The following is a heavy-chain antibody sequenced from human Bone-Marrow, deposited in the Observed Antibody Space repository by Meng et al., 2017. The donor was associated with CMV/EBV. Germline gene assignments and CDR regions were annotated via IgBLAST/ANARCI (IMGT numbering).Heavy chain of an antibody. J-gene: IGHJ4*02. CDR1: GASVDTGSYY. Sequence: GSLRLSCTVSGASVDTGSYYWSWIRQTPGKGLEWIGYIYYSANIDSNPSLGSRVTISRDTSKNQFSLKLDFVTAADTAVYYCARETLFDTAMVPSFDFRGQGKLVPVSS. V-gene: IGHV4-61*01. CDR3: ARETLFDTAMVPSFDF. D-gene: IGHD5-18*01. CDR2: IYYSANI.